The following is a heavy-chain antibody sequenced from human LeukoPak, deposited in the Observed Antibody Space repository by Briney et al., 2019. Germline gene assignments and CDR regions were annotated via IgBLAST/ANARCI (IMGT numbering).Heavy chain of an antibody. D-gene: IGHD3-10*01. Sequence: GGSLRLSCAASEFTFSGYWMNWVRQAPGKGPEWVANINQDGSEKHYVDSVKGRFTISRDNAKNSLFLQMNSLRVEDTAVFYCARGELLWFGELLSGTTDYYGMDVWGQGTTVTVSS. J-gene: IGHJ6*02. CDR2: INQDGSEK. V-gene: IGHV3-7*01. CDR3: ARGELLWFGELLSGTTDYYGMDV. CDR1: EFTFSGYW.